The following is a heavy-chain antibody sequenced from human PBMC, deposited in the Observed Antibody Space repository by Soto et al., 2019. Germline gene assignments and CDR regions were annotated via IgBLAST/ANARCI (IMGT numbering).Heavy chain of an antibody. Sequence: SVKVSCKASGGTFSSYAISWVRQAPGQGLEWMGGIIPIFGTANYAQKFQGRVTITADKSTSTAYMELSSLRSEDTAVYYCARWVAVAGTLDYWGQGTLVTVSS. CDR3: ARWVAVAGTLDY. J-gene: IGHJ4*02. CDR1: GGTFSSYA. V-gene: IGHV1-69*06. D-gene: IGHD6-19*01. CDR2: IIPIFGTA.